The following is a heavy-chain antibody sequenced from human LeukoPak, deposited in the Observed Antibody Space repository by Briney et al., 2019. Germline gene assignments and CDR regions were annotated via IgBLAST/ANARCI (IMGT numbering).Heavy chain of an antibody. CDR3: ARYRFLEWLAYFDY. CDR1: WFTVRIHH. CDR2: IYSGGST. V-gene: IGHV3-53*01. Sequence: GSLRLSCVTSWFTVRIHHLDSVRQASGQGVAWVVVIYSGGSTYYADSVKGRFTISRDNSKNALYLQMNSLRAEDTAVYYCARYRFLEWLAYFDYWGQGTLVTVVS. J-gene: IGHJ4*02. D-gene: IGHD3-3*01.